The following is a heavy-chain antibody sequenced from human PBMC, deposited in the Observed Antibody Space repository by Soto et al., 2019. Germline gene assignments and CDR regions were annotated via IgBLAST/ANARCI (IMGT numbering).Heavy chain of an antibody. Sequence: GGSLRLSCAASGFTFDDYTMHWVRQAPGKGLEWVSLISWDGGSTYYADSVKGRFTISRDNSKNSLYLQMNSLRTEDTALYYCVTWGALSHFDYWGQGTLVTVSS. V-gene: IGHV3-43*01. D-gene: IGHD1-26*01. CDR1: GFTFDDYT. CDR3: VTWGALSHFDY. J-gene: IGHJ4*02. CDR2: ISWDGGST.